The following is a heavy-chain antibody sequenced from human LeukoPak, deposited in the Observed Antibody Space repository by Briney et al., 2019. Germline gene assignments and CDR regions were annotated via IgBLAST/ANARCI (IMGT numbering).Heavy chain of an antibody. V-gene: IGHV3-7*01. CDR1: GFTFNTFW. CDR2: IKEDGTKK. J-gene: IGHJ5*02. D-gene: IGHD6-13*01. Sequence: PGGSLRLSCAASGFTFNTFWMSWVRQTPGKGLEWVANIKEDGTKKYYVDSVKGRFTISRDNAENSLYLQMNGLRAEDTAVYYCARDAAGYDPWGQGTPVIVSS. CDR3: ARDAAGYDP.